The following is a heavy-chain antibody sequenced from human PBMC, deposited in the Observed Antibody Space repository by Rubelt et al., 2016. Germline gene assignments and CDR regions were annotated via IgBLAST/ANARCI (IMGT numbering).Heavy chain of an antibody. D-gene: IGHD6-19*01. CDR3: ATDSVAVAGLNWGY. CDR1: GFTFSSYW. Sequence: EVQLVESGGGLVQPGGSLRLSCAASGFTFSSYWMSWVRQAPGKGLEWVANIKQDGSEKYYVDSVKGRFIISRDNAKNSLHLQRNSLRAEDTAVYYCATDSVAVAGLNWGYWGQGTLVTVSS. CDR2: IKQDGSEK. V-gene: IGHV3-7*01. J-gene: IGHJ4*02.